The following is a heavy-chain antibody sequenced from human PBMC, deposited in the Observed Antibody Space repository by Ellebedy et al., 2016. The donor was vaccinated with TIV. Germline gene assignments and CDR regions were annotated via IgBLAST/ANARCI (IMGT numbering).Heavy chain of an antibody. J-gene: IGHJ5*02. CDR2: VNSRSTTT. Sequence: GESLKISCAASGFTFSSYGMSWVRQAPGKGLEGVSAVNSRSTTTYYADSVKGRFTISRDNSKNTLYLQMNSLRAEDTAIYYCARGTIVPAAPFDPWGQGTLVTVSS. D-gene: IGHD2-2*01. CDR1: GFTFSSYG. CDR3: ARGTIVPAAPFDP. V-gene: IGHV3-23*01.